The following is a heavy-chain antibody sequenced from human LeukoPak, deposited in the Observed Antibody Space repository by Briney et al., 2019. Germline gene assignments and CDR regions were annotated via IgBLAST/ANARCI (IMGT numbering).Heavy chain of an antibody. Sequence: GGSLRLSCAASGFTFSSYAMHWVRQAPGKGLEWVAVISYDGSNKYYADSVKGRFTISRDNSKNTLYLQMNSLRAEDTAVYYCARRGRVAATLFDYWGQGTLVTVSS. D-gene: IGHD2-15*01. CDR3: ARRGRVAATLFDY. J-gene: IGHJ4*02. V-gene: IGHV3-30-3*01. CDR2: ISYDGSNK. CDR1: GFTFSSYA.